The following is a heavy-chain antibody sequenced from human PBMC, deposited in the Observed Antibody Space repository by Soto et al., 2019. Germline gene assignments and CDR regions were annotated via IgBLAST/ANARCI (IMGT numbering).Heavy chain of an antibody. CDR1: AGSISSSSYY. J-gene: IGHJ5*02. CDR2: IYYSGIT. Sequence: PSETLSLTCTVSAGSISSSSYYWGWIRQPPGKGLEWIGSIYYSGITYYNPSLKSRVTISVDTSKNQFSVKLSSVTAADTAVYYCARQYRLFDPWSQGTLVTVSS. V-gene: IGHV4-39*01. CDR3: ARQYRLFDP. D-gene: IGHD2-2*01.